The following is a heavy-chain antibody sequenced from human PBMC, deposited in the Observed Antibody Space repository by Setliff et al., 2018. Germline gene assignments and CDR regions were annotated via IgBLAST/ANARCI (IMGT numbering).Heavy chain of an antibody. CDR2: ISPDGSVI. V-gene: IGHV3-74*01. CDR3: ARDRGSDSCRGCDYMDV. CDR1: GFNFNSYW. J-gene: IGHJ6*03. D-gene: IGHD2-2*01. Sequence: PGGSLRLSCAGSGFNFNSYWMNWVRQVPGKGLVWVSRISPDGSVIFYADSVKGRFTISRDNAKNTLYLQMNSLRDEDTAVYYCARDRGSDSCRGCDYMDVWGKGTTVTVSS.